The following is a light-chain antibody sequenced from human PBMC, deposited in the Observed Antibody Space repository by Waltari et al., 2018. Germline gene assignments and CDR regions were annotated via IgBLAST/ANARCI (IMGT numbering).Light chain of an antibody. J-gene: IGKJ1*01. CDR1: QSVGKT. CDR3: QKYGRLPAT. Sequence: EIVLTQSPRTLSLSPGQRATLFCMASQSVGKTLAWYQQKPGQAPGLLIYDASTRATGIPDRFSATGSGTDFSLTISRLEPEDFAVYYCQKYGRLPATFGRGTTVEIK. CDR2: DAS. V-gene: IGKV3-20*01.